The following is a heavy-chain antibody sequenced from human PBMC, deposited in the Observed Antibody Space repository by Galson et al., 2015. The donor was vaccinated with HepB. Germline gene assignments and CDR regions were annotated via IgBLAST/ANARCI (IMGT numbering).Heavy chain of an antibody. CDR2: IKSKTDGGTT. J-gene: IGHJ6*02. V-gene: IGHV3-15*01. Sequence: PLRHSCAASGFTFGNACLSWVGRAPGKGLEWVGRIKSKTDGGTTDYAAPVKGRFTISRDDSKNTLYLQMNSLKTEDTAVYYCTTDSGPYGMDVWGQGTTVTVSS. CDR3: TTDSGPYGMDV. CDR1: GFTFGNAC.